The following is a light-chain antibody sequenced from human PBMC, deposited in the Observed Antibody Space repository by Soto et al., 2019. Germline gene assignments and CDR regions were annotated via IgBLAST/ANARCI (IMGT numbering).Light chain of an antibody. CDR1: QSVSSN. CDR3: QQYNNWPPLT. J-gene: IGKJ4*01. Sequence: EIVMTQSPATLYVSPGERATLSCRASQSVSSNLAWYQQKPCQAPRLLIYGASTRATGIPARFSGSGSGTEFTLTISSLQSEDFAVYYCQQYNNWPPLTFGGGTKVEIK. V-gene: IGKV3-15*01. CDR2: GAS.